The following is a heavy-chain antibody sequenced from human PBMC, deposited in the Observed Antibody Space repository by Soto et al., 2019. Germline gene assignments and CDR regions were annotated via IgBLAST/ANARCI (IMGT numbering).Heavy chain of an antibody. CDR2: ISGTGGST. V-gene: IGHV3-23*01. D-gene: IGHD3-16*01. J-gene: IGHJ3*02. CDR3: ASDPQYYDYPGAFGI. Sequence: SWILQAPGKGLEWVSSISGTGGSTFYAGSAKGRFTISRDNSKHTLCMQMTRLRAEDTAVYYCASDPQYYDYPGAFGIRGQGTMVSLSS.